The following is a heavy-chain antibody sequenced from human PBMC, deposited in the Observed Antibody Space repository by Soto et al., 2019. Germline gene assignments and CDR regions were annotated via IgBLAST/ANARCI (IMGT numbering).Heavy chain of an antibody. CDR3: AREWNYYGSGSYYLGRWFDP. CDR2: IYYSGST. D-gene: IGHD3-10*01. J-gene: IGHJ5*02. CDR1: GGSISSGGYY. V-gene: IGHV4-31*03. Sequence: LSLTCTVSGGSISSGGYYWSWIRQHPGKGLEWIGYIYYSGSTYYNPSLKSRVTISVDTSKNQFSLKLGSVTAADTAVYYCAREWNYYGSGSYYLGRWFDPWGQGTLVTVSS.